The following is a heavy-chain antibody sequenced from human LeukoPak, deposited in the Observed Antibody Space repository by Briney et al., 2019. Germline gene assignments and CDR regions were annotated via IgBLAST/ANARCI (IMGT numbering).Heavy chain of an antibody. CDR2: IYTNGGA. CDR3: AREPPGY. J-gene: IGHJ4*02. Sequence: SQTLSLTCTVSGGSVTSGNYYWNWIRQPAGKGLEWIGRIYTNGGASYNPSLKSRVTISKDAYKNQFSLKLSSVTAADTAVYYCAREPPGYWGQGILVTVSS. V-gene: IGHV4-61*02. CDR1: GGSVTSGNYY.